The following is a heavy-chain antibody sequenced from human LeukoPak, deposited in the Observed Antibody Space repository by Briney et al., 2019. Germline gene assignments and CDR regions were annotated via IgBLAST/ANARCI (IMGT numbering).Heavy chain of an antibody. CDR1: GGSISSYY. J-gene: IGHJ4*02. CDR2: IYTSGST. D-gene: IGHD6-19*01. V-gene: IGHV4-4*07. CDR3: ARDPAGYSSGWSSDY. Sequence: KPSETLSLTCTVSGGSISSYYWSWIRQPAGKGLEWIGRIYTSGSTNYNPSLKTRVTMSVDTSNNHFSLKLSYVTAADTAVYYCARDPAGYSSGWSSDYWGQGTLVTVSS.